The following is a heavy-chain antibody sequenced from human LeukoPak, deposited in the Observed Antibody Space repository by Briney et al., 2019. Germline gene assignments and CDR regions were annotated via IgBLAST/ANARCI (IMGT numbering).Heavy chain of an antibody. CDR3: ARNSRRMDV. Sequence: GGSPRLSCAASGFTFSSYEMNWVRQAPGKGLEWVSYISSSGSTIYYADSVKGRFTISRDNAKNSLYLQMNSLRAEDTAVYYCARNSRRMDVWGQGTTVTVSS. J-gene: IGHJ6*02. V-gene: IGHV3-48*03. CDR2: ISSSGSTI. CDR1: GFTFSSYE.